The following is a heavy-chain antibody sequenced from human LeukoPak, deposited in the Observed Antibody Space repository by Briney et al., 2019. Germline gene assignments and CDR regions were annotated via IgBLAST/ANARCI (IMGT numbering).Heavy chain of an antibody. Sequence: AGGSLRLSCVASGFTLNTYWMNWVRQALGKGLEWVANMNQDGSTKQYVDSVKGRFTISRDNAKNSLHLQMNSLRAEDTAVYYCTREYSSGWYDYWGQGTLVTVSS. J-gene: IGHJ4*02. CDR1: GFTLNTYW. CDR2: MNQDGSTK. CDR3: TREYSSGWYDY. V-gene: IGHV3-7*03. D-gene: IGHD6-19*01.